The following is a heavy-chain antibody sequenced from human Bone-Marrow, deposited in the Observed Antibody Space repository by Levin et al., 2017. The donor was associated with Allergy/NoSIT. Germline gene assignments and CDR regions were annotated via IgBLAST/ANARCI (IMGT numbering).Heavy chain of an antibody. CDR2: NYHSGST. J-gene: IGHJ6*03. CDR3: ARGTSDYDFWSGYSNYYYYMDV. Sequence: SETLSLTCSVSGGPISNYFWVWIRQPPGKGLEWIGYNYHSGSTHYNSSLKSRVTISIDTSKSQISLNLNSVTAADTAVYFCARGTSDYDFWSGYSNYYYYMDVWGKGTTVTVTS. CDR1: GGPISNYF. D-gene: IGHD3-3*01. V-gene: IGHV4-59*01.